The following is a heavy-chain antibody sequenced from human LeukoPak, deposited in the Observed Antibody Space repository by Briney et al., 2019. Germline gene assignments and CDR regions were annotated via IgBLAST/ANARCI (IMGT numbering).Heavy chain of an antibody. CDR3: ARDIRVVGATLYFDF. J-gene: IGHJ4*02. Sequence: PSGTLSLTCTVSGGSVSGHHWSWIRQPPGKGLEWIGHIHYSGSTNYNAPLKSRVTMSVDTSKNHFSLNLSSVAAADTAVYYCARDIRVVGATLYFDFWGQGTLVTVSS. CDR2: IHYSGST. V-gene: IGHV4-59*02. CDR1: GGSVSGHH. D-gene: IGHD1-26*01.